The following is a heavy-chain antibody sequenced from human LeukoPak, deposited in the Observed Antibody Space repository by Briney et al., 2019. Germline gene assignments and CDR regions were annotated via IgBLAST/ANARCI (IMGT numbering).Heavy chain of an antibody. CDR2: ISWNSGNI. V-gene: IGHV3-9*01. Sequence: GGSRRLSCAASGFTFNNYAMHWVRQAPGKGLEWVSGISWNSGNIDYADSVKGRFTISRDNAKNSLYLQMNSLRAEDTALYYCAKEGGGSCYSCFDYWGQGTLVTVSS. CDR3: AKEGGGSCYSCFDY. D-gene: IGHD2-15*01. CDR1: GFTFNNYA. J-gene: IGHJ4*02.